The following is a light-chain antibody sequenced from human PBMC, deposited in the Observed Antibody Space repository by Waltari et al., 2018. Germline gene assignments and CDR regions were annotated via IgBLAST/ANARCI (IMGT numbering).Light chain of an antibody. Sequence: QLVLTQSPSASASLGASVKFTCTLSSGHSNNAIAWHQQQTEKGPRYLMKVNNDGSHSKGDGIPDRFSGSASGAQRYLTISSLQSEDEADYYCQTWGTGIRVVGGGTKLTVL. V-gene: IGLV4-69*01. CDR3: QTWGTGIRV. CDR2: VNNDGSH. J-gene: IGLJ2*01. CDR1: SGHSNNA.